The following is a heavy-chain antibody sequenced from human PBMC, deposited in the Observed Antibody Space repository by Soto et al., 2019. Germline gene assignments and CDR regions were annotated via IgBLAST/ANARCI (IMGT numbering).Heavy chain of an antibody. CDR3: ASPRQGNYDFLSGYYALDY. CDR2: INGGNGNT. Sequence: ASVKVSCKAFGYTFTSYAMHWVRQAPGQRFEWMGWINGGNGNTKYSQKFQGSVTITRDTSATTAYMELSSLRSEDTAVYYCASPRQGNYDFLSGYYALDYWSQGTLVTVSS. J-gene: IGHJ4*02. D-gene: IGHD3-3*01. V-gene: IGHV1-3*01. CDR1: GYTFTSYA.